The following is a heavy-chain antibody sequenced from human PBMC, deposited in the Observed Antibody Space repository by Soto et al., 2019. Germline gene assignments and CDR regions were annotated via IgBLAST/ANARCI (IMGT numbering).Heavy chain of an antibody. V-gene: IGHV1-2*04. Sequence: ASVKVSCKASGYTFTGYYMHWVRQAPGQGLEWMGWIDPNSGGTNYAQKFQGWVTMTRDTSISTAYMELSRLRSDDTAVYYCARDNSAHYYDILTGRPAYYYYGMDVWGQGTTVTVSS. D-gene: IGHD3-9*01. CDR2: IDPNSGGT. CDR3: ARDNSAHYYDILTGRPAYYYYGMDV. J-gene: IGHJ6*02. CDR1: GYTFTGYY.